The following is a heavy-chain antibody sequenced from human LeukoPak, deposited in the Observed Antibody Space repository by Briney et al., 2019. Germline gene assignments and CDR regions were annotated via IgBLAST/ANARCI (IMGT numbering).Heavy chain of an antibody. CDR1: GFTFSSYA. J-gene: IGHJ4*02. Sequence: PGGSLRLSCAASGFTFSSYAMTWVRQATGKGLEWVSTTSGSGSSTYYADSVKGRFTISRDNSKNTLYLQVNSLKAEDSAVYYCPINQFSGSYFGYWGQGMLVTVSS. V-gene: IGHV3-23*01. CDR3: PINQFSGSYFGY. D-gene: IGHD1-26*01. CDR2: TSGSGSST.